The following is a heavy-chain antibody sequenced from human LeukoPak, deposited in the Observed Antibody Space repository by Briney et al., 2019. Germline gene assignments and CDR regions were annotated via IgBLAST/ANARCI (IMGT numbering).Heavy chain of an antibody. Sequence: ASVTVSCTASGYTFTGYYMHWVRPAPGQGLEWMGWINPNSGGTNYAQKFQGRVTITADTSTDTAYMELSSLRSEDTAVYYCATYVLEFDPWGQGTLVTVSS. CDR2: INPNSGGT. J-gene: IGHJ5*02. CDR1: GYTFTGYY. CDR3: ATYVLEFDP. D-gene: IGHD2-15*01. V-gene: IGHV1-2*02.